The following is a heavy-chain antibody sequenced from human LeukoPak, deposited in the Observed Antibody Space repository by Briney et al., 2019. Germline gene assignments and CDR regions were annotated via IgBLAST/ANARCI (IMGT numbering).Heavy chain of an antibody. CDR1: GFTFSDYY. CDR3: ARVLRYFDWSFDY. CDR2: ISSSGSTV. J-gene: IGHJ4*02. D-gene: IGHD3-9*01. V-gene: IGHV3-11*01. Sequence: GGSLRLSCAASGFTFSDYYMSWIRQAPGKGLEWDSYISSSGSTVYYADSVKGRFTISRDNAKNSLYLQMNSLRAEDTAVYYCARVLRYFDWSFDYWGQGTLVTVSS.